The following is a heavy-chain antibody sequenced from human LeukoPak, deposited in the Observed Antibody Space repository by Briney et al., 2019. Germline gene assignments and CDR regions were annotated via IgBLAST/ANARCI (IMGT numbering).Heavy chain of an antibody. D-gene: IGHD3-10*01. V-gene: IGHV1-2*02. J-gene: IGHJ4*02. CDR2: INPNSGGT. Sequence: ASVKVSCKASGGTFSSYAISWVRQAPGQGLEWMGWINPNSGGTNYAQKFQGRVTMTRDTSISTAYMELSRLRSDDTAVYYCARARLLWFGELDSPYYFDYWGQGTLVTVSS. CDR1: GGTFSSYA. CDR3: ARARLLWFGELDSPYYFDY.